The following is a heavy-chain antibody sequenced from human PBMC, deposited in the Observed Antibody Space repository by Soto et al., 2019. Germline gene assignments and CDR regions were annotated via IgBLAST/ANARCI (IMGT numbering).Heavy chain of an antibody. CDR1: GFTFSSYC. V-gene: IGHV3-30*18. CDR3: AKGSSGYYYPHLDN. D-gene: IGHD3-22*01. Sequence: GGSLRLSCAASGFTFSSYCMHWVRQAPGKGLEWVAVISNEEANKNYVDSVKGRFTVSRDNSKNTLSLQMNSLRVEDTAIYYCAKGSSGYYYPHLDNWGQGTPVTVSS. J-gene: IGHJ4*02. CDR2: ISNEEANK.